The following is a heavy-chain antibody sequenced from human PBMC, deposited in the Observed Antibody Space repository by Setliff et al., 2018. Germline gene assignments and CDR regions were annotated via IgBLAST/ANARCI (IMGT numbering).Heavy chain of an antibody. Sequence: SVKVSCKASGGSFTSNSITWVRQAPGQGLEWLGEIIPMFETPNYAHRFQGRVTITADESTTTAYMELSSLRSDDTAVYYCATEGLGYSSWEYWGQGTLVTSPQ. CDR1: GGSFTSNS. CDR3: ATEGLGYSSWEY. CDR2: IIPMFETP. V-gene: IGHV1-69*13. J-gene: IGHJ4*02. D-gene: IGHD4-4*01.